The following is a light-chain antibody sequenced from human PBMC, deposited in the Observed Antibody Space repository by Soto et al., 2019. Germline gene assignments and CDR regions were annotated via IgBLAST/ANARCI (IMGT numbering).Light chain of an antibody. J-gene: IGLJ3*02. Sequence: QSVLTQPPSASGTPGQRVTISCSGSSTNIGRNTVNWYQQFPGTAPKLLIYGNNQRPSGVPDRCYGSKSGTSASLAISGLQSEDEADYYCAAWYDSLSGQVFGGGTKLTVL. CDR3: AAWYDSLSGQV. V-gene: IGLV1-44*01. CDR1: STNIGRNT. CDR2: GNN.